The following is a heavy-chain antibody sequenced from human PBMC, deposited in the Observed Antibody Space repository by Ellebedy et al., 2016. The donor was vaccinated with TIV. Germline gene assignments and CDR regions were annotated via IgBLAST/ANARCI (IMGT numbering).Heavy chain of an antibody. CDR3: ARDLGERIAAAHTPGVDY. D-gene: IGHD6-13*01. V-gene: IGHV3-48*03. CDR2: ISSSGSTI. J-gene: IGHJ4*02. CDR1: GFTFSSYE. Sequence: GGSLRLSCAASGFTFSSYEMNWVRQAPGKGLEWVSYISSSGSTIYYADSVKGRFTISRDNAKNSLYLQMNSLRAEDTAVYYCARDLGERIAAAHTPGVDYWGQGTLVTVSS.